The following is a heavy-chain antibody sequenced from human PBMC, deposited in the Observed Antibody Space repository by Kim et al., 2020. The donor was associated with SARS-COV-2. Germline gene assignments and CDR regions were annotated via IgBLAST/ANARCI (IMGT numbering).Heavy chain of an antibody. Sequence: ASVKVSCKASKYLFTAYYIHWVRQAPGQGLEWMGWINPNGGGTRDGQKSHGRVVMTRDTSIDTAYMDLSGLTFNDTAVYYCAKNFYDASGYSSEGQNNWVDPWGQGTLVIVSS. CDR1: KYLFTAYY. CDR3: AKNFYDASGYSSEGQNNWVDP. CDR2: INPNGGGT. J-gene: IGHJ5*02. D-gene: IGHD3-22*01. V-gene: IGHV1-2*02.